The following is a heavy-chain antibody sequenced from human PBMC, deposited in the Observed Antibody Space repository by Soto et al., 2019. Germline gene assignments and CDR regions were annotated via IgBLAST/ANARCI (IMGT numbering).Heavy chain of an antibody. J-gene: IGHJ6*02. CDR1: GFTFSSYW. CDR2: INSDGSST. Sequence: GSLGRPCAASGFTFSSYWMHWVRQAPGKGLVWVSRINSDGSSTSYADSVKGRFTISRDNAKNTLYLQMNSLRDEDTAVYYCARGLVVVAATQAIYGMDVWGQGTTVTVYS. V-gene: IGHV3-74*01. CDR3: ARGLVVVAATQAIYGMDV. D-gene: IGHD2-15*01.